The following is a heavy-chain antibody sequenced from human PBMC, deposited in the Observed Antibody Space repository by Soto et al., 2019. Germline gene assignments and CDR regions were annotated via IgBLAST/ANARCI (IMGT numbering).Heavy chain of an antibody. CDR2: ISYDGSNK. J-gene: IGHJ6*02. V-gene: IGHV3-30*18. D-gene: IGHD6-13*01. CDR1: GFTFSSYG. Sequence: PGWSLRLSCAASGFTFSSYGMHWVLQAPGKGLEWVAVISYDGSNKYYAGSVKGRFTISRDNSKNTLYLQMNSLRAEDTAVYYCAKGGIAALGGMDVWGQGTTVTVSS. CDR3: AKGGIAALGGMDV.